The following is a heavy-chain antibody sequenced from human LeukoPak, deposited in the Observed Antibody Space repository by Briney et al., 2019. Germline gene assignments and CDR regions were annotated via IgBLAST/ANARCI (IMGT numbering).Heavy chain of an antibody. D-gene: IGHD1-26*01. V-gene: IGHV3-21*01. CDR2: ISPSSNYI. CDR3: ARLSTYYAFDI. CDR1: GFTFSNYG. J-gene: IGHJ3*02. Sequence: GGSLRLSCAASGFTFSNYGMNWVRQAPGKGLEWVSSISPSSNYIYYADSVKGRFTISRDNAKNSLYLRMNSLRSEDTALYYCARLSTYYAFDIWGQGTMASVSS.